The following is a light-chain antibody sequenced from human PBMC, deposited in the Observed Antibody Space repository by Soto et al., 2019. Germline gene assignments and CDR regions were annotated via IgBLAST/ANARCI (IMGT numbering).Light chain of an antibody. J-gene: IGKJ2*01. CDR2: DAS. CDR3: QQRSNWPPLYT. Sequence: EIVLTQSPATLSLSPGERATLSCRASQSVSSYLAWYQQKPGQAPRLLIYDASNRATGIPARFSGSGSGTDFTLTISSLEPEDFAVYYCQQRSNWPPLYTFGQGNKVDIK. CDR1: QSVSSY. V-gene: IGKV3-11*01.